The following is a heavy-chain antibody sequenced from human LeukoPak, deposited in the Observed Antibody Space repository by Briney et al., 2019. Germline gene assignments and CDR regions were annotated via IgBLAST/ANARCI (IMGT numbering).Heavy chain of an antibody. CDR2: FDPEDGET. D-gene: IGHD6-13*01. J-gene: IGHJ1*01. CDR3: ATLAFSGIAAAGTDFQH. Sequence: ASVKVSCKVSGYTLTELSMHSVRQAPGKGLEWMGGFDPEDGETIYAQKFQGRVTMTEDTSTDTAYMELSSLRSEDTAVYYCATLAFSGIAAAGTDFQHWGQGTLVTVSS. CDR1: GYTLTELS. V-gene: IGHV1-24*01.